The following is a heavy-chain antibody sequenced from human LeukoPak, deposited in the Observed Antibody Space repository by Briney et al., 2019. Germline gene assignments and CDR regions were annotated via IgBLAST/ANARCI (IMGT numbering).Heavy chain of an antibody. CDR2: IIPIFGTA. D-gene: IGHD2-15*01. CDR1: GGTFSSYA. V-gene: IGHV1-69*05. Sequence: GASVKVSCKASGGTFSSYAISWVRQAPGQGLEWMGRIIPIFGTANYAQKFQGRVTITTDESTSTAYMELSSLRSEDTAVYYCAREDIVVVVAASPRLTNRGQGTLVTVSS. CDR3: AREDIVVVVAASPRLTN. J-gene: IGHJ4*02.